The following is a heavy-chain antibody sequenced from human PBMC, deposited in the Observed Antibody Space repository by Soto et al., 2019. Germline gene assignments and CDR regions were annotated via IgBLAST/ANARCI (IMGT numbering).Heavy chain of an antibody. CDR1: GDTFSTYA. V-gene: IGHV1-69*10. J-gene: IGHJ4*02. CDR3: ARERSRYDRSGYYRPDY. D-gene: IGHD3-22*01. Sequence: ASVKVSCKASGDTFSTYAISWVRQAPGQGLEWLGGIIPILGTPSYAQRFQGRVTITADKSTSTAYMELSSLRSEDTAVYYCARERSRYDRSGYYRPDYWGQGTLVTVSS. CDR2: IIPILGTP.